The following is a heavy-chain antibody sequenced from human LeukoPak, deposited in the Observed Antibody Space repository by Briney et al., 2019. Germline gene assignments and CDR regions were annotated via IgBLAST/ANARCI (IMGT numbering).Heavy chain of an antibody. Sequence: SETLSLTCTVSGGSISSYYWSWIRQPPGKGLEWIGYIYYSGSTNYNPSLKSRVTISVDTSKNQFSLKLSSVTAADTAVYYCARDHGIAAAGVFDYWGQGTLVTVSS. CDR1: GGSISSYY. CDR2: IYYSGST. CDR3: ARDHGIAAAGVFDY. D-gene: IGHD6-13*01. V-gene: IGHV4-59*01. J-gene: IGHJ4*02.